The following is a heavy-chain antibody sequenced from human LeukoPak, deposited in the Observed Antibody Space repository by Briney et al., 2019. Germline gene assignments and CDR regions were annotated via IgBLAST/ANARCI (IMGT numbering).Heavy chain of an antibody. V-gene: IGHV3-48*04. Sequence: GGSLRLSCAASGLTFSTFSMNWVRQAPGKGPEWVSYISSSSSTIYYADSVKGRFTISRDNAKNSLYLQMNSLRAEDTAVYYCAKGGYDYVEIGYFDFWGQGTLVTVSS. CDR3: AKGGYDYVEIGYFDF. D-gene: IGHD5-12*01. CDR1: GLTFSTFS. J-gene: IGHJ4*02. CDR2: ISSSSSTI.